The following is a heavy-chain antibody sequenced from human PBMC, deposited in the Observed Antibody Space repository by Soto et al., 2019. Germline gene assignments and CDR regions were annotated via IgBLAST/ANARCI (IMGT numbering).Heavy chain of an antibody. V-gene: IGHV3-23*01. CDR3: ARDVGLDSDDFFAY. D-gene: IGHD3-9*01. Sequence: VQLFASGGGSARPGGSLRLSCTASGFTFTSYGMGWVRQGPGKGLQWVSTIRGDGGQTHYTDSVKGRFSISRDNSKNTVYLQMDSLRAEDTAMYFCARDVGLDSDDFFAYWGQGTQVTVSS. CDR2: IRGDGGQT. J-gene: IGHJ4*02. CDR1: GFTFTSYG.